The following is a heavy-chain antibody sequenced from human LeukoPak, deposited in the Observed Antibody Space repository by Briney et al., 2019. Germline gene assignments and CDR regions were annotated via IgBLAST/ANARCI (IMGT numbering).Heavy chain of an antibody. Sequence: GGSLRLSCAASGFTLSSYGMHWVRQAPGKGLEWVAFIRYDGSNKYYADSVKGRFTISRGNAKNSVYLQMNSLRAEDTAVYYCARDIKGQYQDAFDIWGQGTMVTVSS. D-gene: IGHD2-2*01. V-gene: IGHV3-30*02. J-gene: IGHJ3*02. CDR2: IRYDGSNK. CDR1: GFTLSSYG. CDR3: ARDIKGQYQDAFDI.